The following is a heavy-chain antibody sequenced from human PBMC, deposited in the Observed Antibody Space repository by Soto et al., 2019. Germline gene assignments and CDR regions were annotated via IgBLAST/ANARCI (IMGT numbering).Heavy chain of an antibody. V-gene: IGHV3-15*01. CDR1: GFTFSNAW. CDR2: IKSKTDGGTT. Sequence: GGSLRLSCAASGFTFSNAWMSWVRQAPGKGLEWVGRIKSKTDGGTTDYAAPVKGRFTISRDDSKNTLYLQMNSLKTEDTAVYYCTTASELLWFGIDYWGQGTLVTVSS. D-gene: IGHD3-10*01. CDR3: TTASELLWFGIDY. J-gene: IGHJ4*02.